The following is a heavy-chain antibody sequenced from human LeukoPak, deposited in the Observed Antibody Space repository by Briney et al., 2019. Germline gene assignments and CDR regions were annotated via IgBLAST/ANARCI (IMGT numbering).Heavy chain of an antibody. CDR2: IKSKTDGGTT. CDR3: TTVLIWFGALDGYSGPNRIYY. D-gene: IGHD3-10*01. CDR1: GFTFSNAW. Sequence: PGGSLRLSCAASGFTFSNAWMSWVRQAPGKGLEWVGHIKSKTDGGTTDYAAPVKGRFTISRDDSKNTLYLQLNSLKTEDTAVYYCTTVLIWFGALDGYSGPNRIYYWGQGTLVTVSS. J-gene: IGHJ4*02. V-gene: IGHV3-15*01.